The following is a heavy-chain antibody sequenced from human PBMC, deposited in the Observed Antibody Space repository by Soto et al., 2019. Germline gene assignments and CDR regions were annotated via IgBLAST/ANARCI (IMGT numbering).Heavy chain of an antibody. Sequence: PPEKLSLTCSISGGSISTYYWSWIRQPPGKGLEWIGYIYYSGSTNYNPSLKSRVTILVDTYKNQFSLKLSSVTAADTAVYYCARGVGATYFDFWGQGSPVIVSS. J-gene: IGHJ4*02. CDR2: IYYSGST. CDR3: ARGVGATYFDF. V-gene: IGHV4-59*01. D-gene: IGHD1-26*01. CDR1: GGSISTYY.